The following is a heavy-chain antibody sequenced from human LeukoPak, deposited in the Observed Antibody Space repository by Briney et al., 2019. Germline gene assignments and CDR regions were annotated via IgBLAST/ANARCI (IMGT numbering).Heavy chain of an antibody. V-gene: IGHV5-51*01. Sequence: PGESLQISCKGSGYSFTSYWIGWVRQMPGKGLEWMGIIYPGDSDTRYSPSFQGQVTISADKSISTAYLQWSSLKASDTAMYYCARLTYTSSKRHLFDYWGQGTLVTVSS. CDR2: IYPGDSDT. J-gene: IGHJ4*02. D-gene: IGHD6-6*01. CDR1: GYSFTSYW. CDR3: ARLTYTSSKRHLFDY.